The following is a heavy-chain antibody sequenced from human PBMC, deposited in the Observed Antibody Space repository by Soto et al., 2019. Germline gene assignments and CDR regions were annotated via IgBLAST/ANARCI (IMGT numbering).Heavy chain of an antibody. Sequence: QVQLVQSGAAVKKPGSSVKVSCKAAGGTFSSYAISWVRQAPGQGLEWMGGIIPIFGTANYAHKLQGRVTITADKSPSTASMELTSLRSEDTAVYYCPRDDPARDKAMVTYSSYGMDVWGQGTTVTVSS. V-gene: IGHV1-69*06. J-gene: IGHJ6*02. CDR1: GGTFSSYA. CDR2: IIPIFGTA. CDR3: PRDDPARDKAMVTYSSYGMDV. D-gene: IGHD5-18*01.